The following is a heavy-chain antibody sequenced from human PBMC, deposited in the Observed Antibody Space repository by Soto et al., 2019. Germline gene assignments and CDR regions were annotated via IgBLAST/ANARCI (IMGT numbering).Heavy chain of an antibody. J-gene: IGHJ4*02. D-gene: IGHD2-2*01. CDR1: GFTVSSNY. CDR3: ARFRRGPAALFDKN. CDR2: IYSGGST. V-gene: IGHV3-53*01. Sequence: EVQLVESGGGLIQPGGSLRLSCAASGFTVSSNYMSWVRQAPGKGLEWVSVIYSGGSTYYADSVKGRFTISRDNSKNTLYLQMNSLRAEDTAVYYCARFRRGPAALFDKNWGQGTLVTVSS.